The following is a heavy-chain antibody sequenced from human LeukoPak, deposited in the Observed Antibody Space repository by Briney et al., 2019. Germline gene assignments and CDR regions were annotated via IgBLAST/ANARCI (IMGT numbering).Heavy chain of an antibody. CDR3: ARAQDPSRYNWYSYYMDV. CDR2: IDTNTGIP. D-gene: IGHD1-7*01. Sequence: ASVKVSCKASGYTFTSYAMNLVRQAPGQGLEWMGWIDTNTGIPTYAQGFTGRFVFSLDTSVSTAFLQISSLEAEDTAVYYCARAQDPSRYNWYSYYMDVWGKGTTVTVSS. V-gene: IGHV7-4-1*02. J-gene: IGHJ6*03. CDR1: GYTFTSYA.